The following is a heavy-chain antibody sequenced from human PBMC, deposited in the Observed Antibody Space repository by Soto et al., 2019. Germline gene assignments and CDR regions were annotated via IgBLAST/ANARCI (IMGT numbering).Heavy chain of an antibody. CDR2: INPSGGST. CDR1: GYTFTSYY. V-gene: IGHV1-46*01. CDR3: ARDFFCSSTSCYSPYYYYGMDV. D-gene: IGHD2-2*01. Sequence: ASVKVSCKASGYTFTSYYMHWVRQAPGQGLEWMGIINPSGGSTSYAQKFQGRVTMTRDTSTSTVYMELSSLRSEDTAVYYCARDFFCSSTSCYSPYYYYGMDVWGQGTTVIVSS. J-gene: IGHJ6*02.